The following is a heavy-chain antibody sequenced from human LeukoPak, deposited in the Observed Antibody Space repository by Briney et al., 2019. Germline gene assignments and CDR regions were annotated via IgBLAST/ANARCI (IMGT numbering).Heavy chain of an antibody. Sequence: PSETLSLTCAVSGSSIRSNYYWGWFRQPPGKGLEWIGSIYHSGSTSYNPSLKSRVTISVDTSKNQFSLKLSSVTAADTAVYYCARLTVVGSGSWFDPWGQGTLVTVSS. J-gene: IGHJ5*02. CDR3: ARLTVVGSGSWFDP. V-gene: IGHV4-38-2*01. D-gene: IGHD4-23*01. CDR1: GSSIRSNYY. CDR2: IYHSGST.